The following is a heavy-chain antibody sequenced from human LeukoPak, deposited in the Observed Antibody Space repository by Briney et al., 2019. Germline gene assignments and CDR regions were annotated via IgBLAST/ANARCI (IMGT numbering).Heavy chain of an antibody. Sequence: GGSLRLSCAASGFTFSSYGMRWVRQAPGKGLEWVSAISGSGGFTYYADSVKGRFTISRDNSKNTLYLQMNSLRAEDTAVYYCAKDRFGCSSTSCYSLDYWGQGTLVTVSS. CDR2: ISGSGGFT. CDR1: GFTFSSYG. J-gene: IGHJ4*02. CDR3: AKDRFGCSSTSCYSLDY. D-gene: IGHD2-2*01. V-gene: IGHV3-23*01.